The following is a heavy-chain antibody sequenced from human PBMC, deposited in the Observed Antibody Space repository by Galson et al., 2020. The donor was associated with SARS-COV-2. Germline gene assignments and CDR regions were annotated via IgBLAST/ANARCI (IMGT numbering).Heavy chain of an antibody. Sequence: GGSLRLSCAVSGFTFSDHYMDWVRQAPGKGLEWFGRTRNKANSYMTEYAASVKGRFSISRDESKNSLFLQMNSLKAEDTAVYFCTREARLFDQLSCMDVWDQGTTVTVS. CDR1: GFTFSDHY. D-gene: IGHD3-16*02. J-gene: IGHJ6*02. CDR3: TREARLFDQLSCMDV. CDR2: TRNKANSYMT. V-gene: IGHV3-72*01.